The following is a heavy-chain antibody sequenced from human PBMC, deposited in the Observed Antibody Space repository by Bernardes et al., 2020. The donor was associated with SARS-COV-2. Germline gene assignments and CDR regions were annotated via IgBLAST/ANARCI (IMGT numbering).Heavy chain of an antibody. V-gene: IGHV3-11*01. CDR2: IRNSGTTI. CDR1: GFIFRDYY. CDR3: ARGPSDKRVKSPTAVNWFDP. Sequence: GGSLRLSCAASGFIFRDYYMGWIRQAPGKGLEWVSYIRNSGTTIGYADSVKGRFTISRDNAQNSLYLQMNSLRAEDSAIYYCARGPSDKRVKSPTAVNWFDPGGQGTRVTVSS. D-gene: IGHD1-1*01. J-gene: IGHJ5*02.